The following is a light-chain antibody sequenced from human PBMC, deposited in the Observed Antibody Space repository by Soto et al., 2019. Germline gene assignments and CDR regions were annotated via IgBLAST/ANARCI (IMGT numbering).Light chain of an antibody. V-gene: IGLV1-47*02. J-gene: IGLJ2*01. Sequence: QSVLTQPPSASGTPGQRVTISCSGSSSNIETNDIFWHQQLPGSAPKLLIYSNDQRPSGVPDRFSASKSGTSASLAISGLRSEDEAEYFCATCDDSLSGVVFGGGTNLTVL. CDR3: ATCDDSLSGVV. CDR1: SSNIETND. CDR2: SND.